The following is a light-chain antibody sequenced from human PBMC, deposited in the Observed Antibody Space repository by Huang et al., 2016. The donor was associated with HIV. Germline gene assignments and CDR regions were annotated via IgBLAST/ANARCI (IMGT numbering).Light chain of an antibody. CDR2: DAS. CDR1: QSVSTY. CDR3: QQRSNWPPLT. V-gene: IGKV3-11*01. Sequence: EIVLTQSPATLSLSPGERATLSCRASQSVSTYLAWYEQKPGQVPRLLIYDASNRATGIPARLRGSGSGTDFTLTISSIEPADFAVYYCQQRSNWPPLTFGGGTKVEIK. J-gene: IGKJ4*01.